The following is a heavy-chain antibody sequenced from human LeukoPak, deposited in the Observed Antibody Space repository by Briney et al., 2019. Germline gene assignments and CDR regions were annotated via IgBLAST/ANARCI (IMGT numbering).Heavy chain of an antibody. CDR3: AKDSDLRDNWFDP. CDR1: GFTFSSYA. Sequence: GGSLRLSCSASGFTFSSYAMHWVRQAPGKGLEYVSSINNDGGSTYYADSVKGRFTISRDNSKNSLYLQMNSLRTEDTALYYCAKDSDLRDNWFDPWGQGTLVTVSS. CDR2: INNDGGST. V-gene: IGHV3-64*04. D-gene: IGHD3-10*01. J-gene: IGHJ5*02.